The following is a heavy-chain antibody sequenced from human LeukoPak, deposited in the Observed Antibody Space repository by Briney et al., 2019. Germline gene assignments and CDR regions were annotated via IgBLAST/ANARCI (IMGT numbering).Heavy chain of an antibody. Sequence: PGGSLRLSCAASGFTVSSNYMSWVRQAPGKGLEWVSVIYSGGSTYYADSVKGRFTISRDNSKNTLYLQMNSLRAEDTAVYYCATSPLRVRQLWCDAFDIWAQGTMVTVSS. CDR2: IYSGGST. J-gene: IGHJ3*02. V-gene: IGHV3-53*01. CDR3: ATSPLRVRQLWCDAFDI. CDR1: GFTVSSNY. D-gene: IGHD5-18*01.